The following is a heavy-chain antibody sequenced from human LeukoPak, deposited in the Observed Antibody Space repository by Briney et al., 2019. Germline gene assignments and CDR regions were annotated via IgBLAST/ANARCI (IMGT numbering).Heavy chain of an antibody. V-gene: IGHV3-23*01. D-gene: IGHD6-19*01. J-gene: IGHJ4*02. CDR2: AGGSDGST. CDR1: GFTFSNYP. CDR3: AKGDSIGGWVDY. Sequence: GGSLRLSCAASGFTFSNYPMGWVRQPPGKGLQWVSIAGGSDGSTYYGDPVKGRFTISRDNSKDTLYLQMNSLRADDTAVYFCAKGDSIGGWVDYWGQGALVTVSS.